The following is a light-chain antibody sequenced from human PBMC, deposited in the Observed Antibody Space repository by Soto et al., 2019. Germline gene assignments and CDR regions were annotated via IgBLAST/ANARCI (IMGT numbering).Light chain of an antibody. V-gene: IGLV2-8*01. CDR2: EVT. CDR3: DSYAGGNQV. J-gene: IGLJ1*01. CDR1: GSDVGGYNF. Sequence: QSALTQPPSASGSPGQSVTISCTGTGSDVGGYNFVSWYQHHPGKAPKLMIYEVTRRPSGVPDRFSGSKSANTASLSVSGLLAEDEADYYCDSYAGGNQVFGTGTKLTVL.